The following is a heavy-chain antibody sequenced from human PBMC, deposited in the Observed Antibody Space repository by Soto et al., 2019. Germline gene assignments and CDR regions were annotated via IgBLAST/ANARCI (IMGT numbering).Heavy chain of an antibody. D-gene: IGHD1-26*01. CDR2: ISSSGSTI. Sequence: GGTLRLSCAASGFTFSSYEMNWVRQAPGKGLEWVSYISSSGSTIYYADSVKGRFTISRDNAKNSLYLQMNSLTAEDSAVYYCARDEWELGFDYWGQGTLVTVSS. V-gene: IGHV3-48*03. CDR3: ARDEWELGFDY. CDR1: GFTFSSYE. J-gene: IGHJ4*02.